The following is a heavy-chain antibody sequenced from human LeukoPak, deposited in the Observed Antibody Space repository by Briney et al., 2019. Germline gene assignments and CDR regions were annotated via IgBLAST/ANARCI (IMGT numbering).Heavy chain of an antibody. V-gene: IGHV4-31*03. CDR1: GDSISSGGYY. J-gene: IGHJ6*02. CDR3: ARVQSGYQYYYYYGLDV. D-gene: IGHD3-3*01. CDR2: ISYSGNT. Sequence: SETLSLTCTVSGDSISSGGYYWSWIRQHPGKGLEWIGYISYSGNTYYNPSLKSRAAITADTPKNQFSLKLSSTTAADTAVYYCARVQSGYQYYYYYGLDVWGQGTTVTVSS.